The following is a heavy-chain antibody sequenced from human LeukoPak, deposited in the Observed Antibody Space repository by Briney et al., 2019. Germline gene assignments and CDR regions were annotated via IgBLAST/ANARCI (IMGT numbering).Heavy chain of an antibody. CDR2: ISSSGSTI. V-gene: IGHV3-11*01. D-gene: IGHD6-19*01. J-gene: IGHJ6*03. CDR1: GFTFSDYY. CDR3: ARDAVAGSIYMDV. Sequence: PGGSLRLSCAASGFTFSDYYMSWIRQAPGKGLEWVSYISSSGSTIYYADSVKGRFTISRDNAKNSLYLQMNSLRAEDTAVYYCARDAVAGSIYMDVWGKGTTVTVSS.